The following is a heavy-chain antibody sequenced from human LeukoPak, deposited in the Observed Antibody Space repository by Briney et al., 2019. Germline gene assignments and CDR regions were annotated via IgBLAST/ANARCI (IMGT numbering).Heavy chain of an antibody. CDR1: GFTFSSYW. V-gene: IGHV3-7*01. J-gene: IGHJ4*02. D-gene: IGHD1-26*01. CDR2: IKEDGSER. Sequence: GGSLRLTCAVSGFTFSSYWMSWVRDPPGKGLEWVANIKEDGSERDYVDSVKGRFTISRDNVKNSLYLQMSSLRAEDTGVYYCARSGVYSGRQYWGEETLVSDSS. CDR3: ARSGVYSGRQY.